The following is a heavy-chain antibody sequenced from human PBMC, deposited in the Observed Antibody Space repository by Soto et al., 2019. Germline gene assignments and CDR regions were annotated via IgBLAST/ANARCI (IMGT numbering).Heavy chain of an antibody. V-gene: IGHV4-39*01. CDR2: IYYSGST. CDR1: GGSISSSSYY. Sequence: QLQLQESGPGLVKPSETLSLTCTVSGGSISSSSYYWGWIRQPPGKGLEWIGSIYYSGSTYYNPSLKSRVPISVDTSKNQFSLKLSSVTAADTDVYYCARHIYGDYGGGAFDIWGQGTMVTVSS. D-gene: IGHD4-17*01. CDR3: ARHIYGDYGGGAFDI. J-gene: IGHJ3*02.